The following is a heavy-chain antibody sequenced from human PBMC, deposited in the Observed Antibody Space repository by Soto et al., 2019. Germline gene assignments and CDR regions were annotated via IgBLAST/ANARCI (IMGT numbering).Heavy chain of an antibody. Sequence: EVQLLESGGGLVQPGESLRLSCVASGFTFSNYAMSWVRQAPGKGLEWVSAIRGSATTTYYADSVRGRFTISRDNSKNTLYLQMNSLRVEDTAIYYCAKDILKVTPGMDVWGQGTTVTVSS. J-gene: IGHJ6*02. V-gene: IGHV3-23*01. D-gene: IGHD2-21*02. CDR1: GFTFSNYA. CDR2: IRGSATTT. CDR3: AKDILKVTPGMDV.